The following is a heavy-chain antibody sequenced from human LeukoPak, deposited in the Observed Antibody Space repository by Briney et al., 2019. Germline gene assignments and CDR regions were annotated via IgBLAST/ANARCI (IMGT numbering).Heavy chain of an antibody. D-gene: IGHD2-15*01. CDR1: GYTFTSYD. CDR2: MNSNSGNT. J-gene: IGHJ5*02. V-gene: IGHV1-8*01. CDR3: ARGRYCSGGSCYYNWFDP. Sequence: ATVKVSCKASGYTFTSYDINWVRQATGQGLECMGWMNSNSGNTGYAQKFQGRDTMTRNTSISTAYMELSSLRSEDTAVYYCARGRYCSGGSCYYNWFDPWGQGTLVTVSS.